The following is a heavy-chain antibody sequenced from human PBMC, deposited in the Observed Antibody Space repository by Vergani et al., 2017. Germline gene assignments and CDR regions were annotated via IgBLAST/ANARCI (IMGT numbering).Heavy chain of an antibody. CDR3: ARSCMYYGSGGPDY. V-gene: IGHV4-59*02. J-gene: IGHJ4*02. CDR1: GASVNSYY. Sequence: QVKLQESGPGLVKPSETLSLTCTVSGASVNSYYWRWIRQPPGKGLEWMGYVSFRGDTLYDPSVKGRMTISLNTSSNQFSLYLTSATAADTAGYYCARSCMYYGSGGPDYWGQGTLVTVSS. D-gene: IGHD3-10*01. CDR2: VSFRGDT.